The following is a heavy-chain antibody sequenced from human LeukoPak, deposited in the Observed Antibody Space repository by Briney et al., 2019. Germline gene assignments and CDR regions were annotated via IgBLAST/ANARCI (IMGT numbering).Heavy chain of an antibody. V-gene: IGHV3-7*05. CDR3: ARDGMGVIKAFDI. CDR1: GFTFSSYW. CDR2: IKQDGSEK. Sequence: GGSLRLSCAASGFTFSSYWMSWVRQVPGKGLEWEANIKQDGSEKYYVDSVKGRFTISRDNAKNSLYLQMNSLRAEETAVYYCARDGMGVIKAFDIWGQGTMVTVSS. D-gene: IGHD3-16*02. J-gene: IGHJ3*02.